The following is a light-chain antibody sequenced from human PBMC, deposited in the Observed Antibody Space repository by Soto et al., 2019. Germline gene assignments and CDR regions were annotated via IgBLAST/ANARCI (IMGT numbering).Light chain of an antibody. CDR3: EHRYSSPRT. CDR1: QGISNY. CDR2: AAS. V-gene: IGKV1-17*03. J-gene: IGKJ5*01. Sequence: QLTQSPSAMSSSVGDRVPLTCRASQGISNYLAWFQQKPGKVRKRLIYAASSLHSGLPSRFSSSAAGTEFTLTISSLQPEYSATSYYEHRYSSPRTFGQGTRLEIK.